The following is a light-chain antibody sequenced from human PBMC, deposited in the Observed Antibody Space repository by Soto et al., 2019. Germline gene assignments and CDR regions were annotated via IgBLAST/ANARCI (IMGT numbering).Light chain of an antibody. Sequence: QSVLTEPPSASVSPGQSVTVSCTGTSSDVGGYNYVSWYQQHPGKAPKLMIYEVSKRPSGVPDRFSGSKSGNTASLTVSGLQAEEEADYYCSSYAGSRYVFGTGTKVTVL. CDR1: SSDVGGYNY. J-gene: IGLJ1*01. CDR2: EVS. V-gene: IGLV2-8*01. CDR3: SSYAGSRYV.